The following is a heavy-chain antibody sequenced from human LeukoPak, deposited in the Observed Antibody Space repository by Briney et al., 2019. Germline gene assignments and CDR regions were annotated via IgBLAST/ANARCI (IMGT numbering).Heavy chain of an antibody. V-gene: IGHV4-34*01. J-gene: IGHJ4*02. CDR3: AREEQSPYYFDY. Sequence: SETLSLTCAVYGGSFSGYYWSWTRQPPGKGLEWIGEINHSGSTNYNPSLKSRVTISVDTSKNQFSLKLSSVTAADTAVYYCAREEQSPYYFDYWGQGTLVTVSS. CDR1: GGSFSGYY. CDR2: INHSGST.